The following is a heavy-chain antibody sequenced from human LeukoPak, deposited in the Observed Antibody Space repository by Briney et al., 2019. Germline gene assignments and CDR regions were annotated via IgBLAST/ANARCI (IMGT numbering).Heavy chain of an antibody. V-gene: IGHV1-58*02. D-gene: IGHD5-18*01. CDR3: AADGYSYGYRLDY. Sequence: SVKVSCKASGFTFTSSAMQWVRQARGQRLEWIGWIVVGSGNTNYAQKFQERVTITRDMSTSTAYMELSSLRSEDTAVYYCAADGYSYGYRLDYWGQGTLVTVSS. J-gene: IGHJ4*02. CDR1: GFTFTSSA. CDR2: IVVGSGNT.